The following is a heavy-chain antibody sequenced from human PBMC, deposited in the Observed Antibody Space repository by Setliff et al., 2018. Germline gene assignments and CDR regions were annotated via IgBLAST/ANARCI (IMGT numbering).Heavy chain of an antibody. Sequence: GGSLRLSCAASGFTFSTYRMHWVRQAPGKGLEWVAVIWDDGGNKYHADSVKGRFAISRDNSKNTLYLQMNSLRPEDTAVYYCARTCSGSGCYAGLESWGQGTPVTVSS. D-gene: IGHD2-15*01. CDR2: IWDDGGNK. CDR3: ARTCSGSGCYAGLES. CDR1: GFTFSTYR. J-gene: IGHJ4*02. V-gene: IGHV3-33*08.